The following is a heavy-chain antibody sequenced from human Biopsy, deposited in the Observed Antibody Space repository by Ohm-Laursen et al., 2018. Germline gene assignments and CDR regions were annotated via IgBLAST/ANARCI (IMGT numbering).Heavy chain of an antibody. CDR2: ITNSGGTV. J-gene: IGHJ6*02. D-gene: IGHD3-10*01. Sequence: SLRLSCTASGFTFGDYYMSWIRQPPGKGLEWVSYITNSGGTVYYEDSVKGRFTVSRDNAKNSLYLQMDRLRAEDTAVYYCARPPWGHAYGYYNGMDVWGQGTTVIVSS. V-gene: IGHV3-11*01. CDR1: GFTFGDYY. CDR3: ARPPWGHAYGYYNGMDV.